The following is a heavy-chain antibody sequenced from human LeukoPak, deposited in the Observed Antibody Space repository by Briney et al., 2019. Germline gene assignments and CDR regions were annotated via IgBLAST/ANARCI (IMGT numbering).Heavy chain of an antibody. CDR1: GFTFSGYA. Sequence: PGGPLRLSCAASGFTFSGYAMNWVRQAPGKGLEWVSFISGSGDTTYYADSVKGRFTISRDSSKNTLYLQMSSLRAEDTAVYYCAKSRGESRGASNYWGQGTLVTVSS. V-gene: IGHV3-23*01. CDR3: AKSRGESRGASNY. J-gene: IGHJ4*02. D-gene: IGHD1-26*01. CDR2: ISGSGDTT.